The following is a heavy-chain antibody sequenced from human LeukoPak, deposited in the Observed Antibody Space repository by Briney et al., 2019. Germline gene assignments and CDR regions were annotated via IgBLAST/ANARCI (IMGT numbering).Heavy chain of an antibody. V-gene: IGHV3-23*01. Sequence: PGGSLRSSLPPSELTFSGYPLSGVGQPPGKGREWVQAISVSGGSTYYADSVKGRFTISRDNSKNTLYLQMNSLRAEDTAVYYCAKEDGNYGSGRYYYFDYWGQGTLVTVSS. CDR2: ISVSGGST. D-gene: IGHD3-10*01. J-gene: IGHJ4*02. CDR3: AKEDGNYGSGRYYYFDY. CDR1: ELTFSGYP.